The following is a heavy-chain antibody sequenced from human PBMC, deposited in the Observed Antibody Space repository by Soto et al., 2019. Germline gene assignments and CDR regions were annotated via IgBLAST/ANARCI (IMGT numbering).Heavy chain of an antibody. J-gene: IGHJ6*04. V-gene: IGHV3-11*06. D-gene: IGHD3-22*01. CDR1: GFTFSDYY. CDR3: ARYAQYYYDSSGYYYYYYGTDV. Sequence: GGSLRLSCAASGFTFSDYYMGWIRQAPGKGLEWVSYISSSSSYTNYADSVKGRFTISRDNAKNSLYLQMNSLRAEDTAVYYCARYAQYYYDSSGYYYYYYGTDVWGKGTTVTVSS. CDR2: ISSSSSYT.